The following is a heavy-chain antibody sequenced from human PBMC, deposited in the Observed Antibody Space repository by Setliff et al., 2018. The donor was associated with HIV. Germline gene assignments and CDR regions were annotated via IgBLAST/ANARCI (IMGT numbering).Heavy chain of an antibody. V-gene: IGHV5-51*01. CDR3: ARGRAALTASFYS. CDR1: GYSFTSYW. Sequence: GESLKISCKGSGYSFTSYWIAWVRQKPGKGLEWMVIIFPGDSKMRYSPSFQGRVTLSAYKSISTAYLQFSSLQTSDSGMYYCARGRAALTASFYSWAQRSLVTVSS. D-gene: IGHD2-21*02. CDR2: IFPGDSKM. J-gene: IGHJ4*02.